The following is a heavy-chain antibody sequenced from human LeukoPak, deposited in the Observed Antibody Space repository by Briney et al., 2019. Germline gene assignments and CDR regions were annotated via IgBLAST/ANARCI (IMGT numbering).Heavy chain of an antibody. CDR2: ISYDGSNK. CDR3: VPDSNMDV. Sequence: GRSLRLSCAASGFTFSSYAMHWVRQAPGRGLEWVAVISYDGSNKYYADSVKGRFTISRDNSKNTLYLQMNSLRAEDTAVYYCVPDSNMDVWGKGTTVTVSS. CDR1: GFTFSSYA. V-gene: IGHV3-30-3*01. J-gene: IGHJ6*03. D-gene: IGHD1-14*01.